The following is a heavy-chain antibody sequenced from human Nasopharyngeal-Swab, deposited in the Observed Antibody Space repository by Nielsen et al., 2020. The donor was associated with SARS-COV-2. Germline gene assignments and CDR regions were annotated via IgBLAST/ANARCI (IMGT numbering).Heavy chain of an antibody. Sequence: WVRQAPGQGLEWMGGIIHIFGTANYAQKFQGRVTITADESTSTAYMELSSLRSEDTAVYYCARWGIVATGSYYYYGMDVWGQGTTVTVSS. V-gene: IGHV1-69*01. J-gene: IGHJ6*02. D-gene: IGHD5-12*01. CDR2: IIHIFGTA. CDR3: ARWGIVATGSYYYYGMDV.